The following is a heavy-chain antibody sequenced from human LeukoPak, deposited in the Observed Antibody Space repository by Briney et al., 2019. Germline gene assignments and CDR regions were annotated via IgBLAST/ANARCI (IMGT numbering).Heavy chain of an antibody. CDR3: ARDLSSYGAFYY. V-gene: IGHV1-69*04. Sequence: SVKVSCKASGGTFSSYAISWVRQAPGQGLEWMGRIIPILGIANYAQKFQGRVTITADKSTSTAYMELSSLRSEDTAVYYCARDLSSYGAFYYWGEGTLVIVSS. CDR1: GGTFSSYA. D-gene: IGHD5-18*01. CDR2: IIPILGIA. J-gene: IGHJ4*02.